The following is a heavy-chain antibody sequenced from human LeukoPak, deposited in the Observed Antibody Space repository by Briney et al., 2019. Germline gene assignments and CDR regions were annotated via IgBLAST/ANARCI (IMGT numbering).Heavy chain of an antibody. CDR3: ARERRYCSGGSCYPHNWFDP. D-gene: IGHD2-15*01. J-gene: IGHJ5*02. V-gene: IGHV1-2*06. Sequence: ASVKVSCKASGYTFTGYYMHWVRQAPGQGPEWMGRINPNSGGTNYAQKFQGRVTMTRDTSISTAYMELSRLRSDDTAVYYCARERRYCSGGSCYPHNWFDPWGQGTLVTVSS. CDR1: GYTFTGYY. CDR2: INPNSGGT.